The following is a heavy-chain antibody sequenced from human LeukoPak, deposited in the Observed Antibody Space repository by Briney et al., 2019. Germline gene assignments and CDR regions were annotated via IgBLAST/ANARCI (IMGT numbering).Heavy chain of an antibody. J-gene: IGHJ4*02. D-gene: IGHD2-2*01. V-gene: IGHV1-8*02. CDR3: ARGVTVPADQVDY. CDR1: GYTFTSYY. Sequence: ASVKVSCKASGYTFTSYYMHWVRQAPGQGLEWMGWMNPNSGNTGYAQKFQGRVTMTRDTSTSTVYMELSSLRSEDTAVYYCARGVTVPADQVDYWGQGTLVTVSS. CDR2: MNPNSGNT.